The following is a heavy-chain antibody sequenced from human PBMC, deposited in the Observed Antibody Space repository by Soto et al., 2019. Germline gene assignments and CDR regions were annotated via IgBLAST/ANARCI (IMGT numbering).Heavy chain of an antibody. CDR2: IIPIFGTA. D-gene: IGHD1-7*01. Sequence: ASVKVSCKASGGTFSSYAISWVRQAPGQGLEWMGGIIPIFGTANYAQKFQGRVTITADESTSTAYMELSSLRSEDTAVYYCARDGTGTTSYYYYGMDVWGQGTTVTSP. J-gene: IGHJ6*02. CDR3: ARDGTGTTSYYYYGMDV. V-gene: IGHV1-69*13. CDR1: GGTFSSYA.